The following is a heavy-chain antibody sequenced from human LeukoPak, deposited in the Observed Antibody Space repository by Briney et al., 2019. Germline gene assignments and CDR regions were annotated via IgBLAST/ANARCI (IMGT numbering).Heavy chain of an antibody. CDR3: ARDLQLRFLGYYYGMDV. Sequence: GGSLRLSCAASGFTFSSYSMNWVRQAPGKGLEWVSYISSSSSTIYYADSVKGRFTISRDNAKNSLYLQMNSLRDEDTAVYYCARDLQLRFLGYYYGMDVWGQGTTVTVSS. J-gene: IGHJ6*02. CDR2: ISSSSSTI. D-gene: IGHD3-3*01. V-gene: IGHV3-48*02. CDR1: GFTFSSYS.